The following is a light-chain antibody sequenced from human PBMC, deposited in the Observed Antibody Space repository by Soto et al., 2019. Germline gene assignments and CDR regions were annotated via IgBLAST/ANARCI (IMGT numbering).Light chain of an antibody. CDR2: STS. V-gene: IGKV3-20*01. CDR3: QQYDSPLWT. CDR1: QSVGYSY. J-gene: IGKJ1*01. Sequence: ENVLTQSPGTLSLSPGERATLSCRASQSVGYSYLAWYQQKPGQAPRLLIYSTSTRATGIPDRFSGSGSGTDFTLTISRLEPEDFAVYYCQQYDSPLWTFGQGTKVEIK.